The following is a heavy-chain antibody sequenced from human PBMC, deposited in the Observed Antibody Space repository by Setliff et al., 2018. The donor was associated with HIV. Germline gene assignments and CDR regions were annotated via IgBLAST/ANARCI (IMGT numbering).Heavy chain of an antibody. CDR1: GDFFSSDYY. D-gene: IGHD3-10*01. CDR3: ARVETTVRGATYGLDV. V-gene: IGHV4-38-2*02. CDR2: MYFRGNA. J-gene: IGHJ6*02. Sequence: SETLSLTCTISGDFFSSDYYWGWIRQSPGKGLEWIGTMYFRGNARNSPSIKSRVTILVDTFKNQLSLNLTSWTAADTAVYYCARVETTVRGATYGLDVWGQGTTVTVSS.